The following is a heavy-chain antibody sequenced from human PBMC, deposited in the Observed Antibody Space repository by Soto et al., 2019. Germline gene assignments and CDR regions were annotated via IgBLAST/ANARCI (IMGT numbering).Heavy chain of an antibody. CDR1: GFTFSSYW. CDR2: IKQDGSEK. Sequence: GESLKISCAASGFTFSSYWMSWVRQAPGKGLEWVANIKQDGSEKYYVDSVKGRFTISRDNAKNSLYLQMNSLRAEDTAVYYCARDMWKVPRYWGQGTLVTVSS. D-gene: IGHD1-1*01. J-gene: IGHJ4*02. CDR3: ARDMWKVPRY. V-gene: IGHV3-7*01.